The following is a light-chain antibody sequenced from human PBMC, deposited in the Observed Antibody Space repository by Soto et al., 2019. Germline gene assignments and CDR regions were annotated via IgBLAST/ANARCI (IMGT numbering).Light chain of an antibody. V-gene: IGKV1-8*01. CDR3: QQYYSYPWT. J-gene: IGKJ1*01. CDR2: AAS. Sequence: IQMTQSPSSLSASVGDRVTITCRASQGISSYLAWYQQKPGKAPKLLIYAASTLQSGVPSRFSGSGSGTDFTLTISCLQSEDFATYYCQQYYSYPWTFGQGTKVEIK. CDR1: QGISSY.